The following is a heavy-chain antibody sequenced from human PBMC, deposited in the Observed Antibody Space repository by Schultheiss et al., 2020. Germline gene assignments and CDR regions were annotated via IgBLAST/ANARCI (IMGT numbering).Heavy chain of an antibody. J-gene: IGHJ4*02. CDR3: ARGQDSYGRYYFDY. Sequence: SETLSLTCVVSSGSFSGYYWSWIRQPPGKGLEWIGEMNHSGGTDYTPSLKSRVTISVDTSKNQFSLKLSSVTAADTAVYYCARGQDSYGRYYFDYWGQGTLVTVSS. CDR2: MNHSGGT. V-gene: IGHV4-34*01. CDR1: SGSFSGYY. D-gene: IGHD5-18*01.